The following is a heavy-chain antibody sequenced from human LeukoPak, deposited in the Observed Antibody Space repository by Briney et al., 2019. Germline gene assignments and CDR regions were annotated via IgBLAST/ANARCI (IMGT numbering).Heavy chain of an antibody. CDR2: IYSGGTT. CDR1: GFTVSSNH. Sequence: PGGSLRLSCAASGFTVSSNHMTWVRQAPGKGLEWVSFIYSGGTTVYADSVKGRFTISRDNSKNTLFLQMNSLRAEDTAVYCCARPRGRDYSNQYWGQGTLVTVSS. J-gene: IGHJ4*02. CDR3: ARPRGRDYSNQY. D-gene: IGHD4-11*01. V-gene: IGHV3-66*04.